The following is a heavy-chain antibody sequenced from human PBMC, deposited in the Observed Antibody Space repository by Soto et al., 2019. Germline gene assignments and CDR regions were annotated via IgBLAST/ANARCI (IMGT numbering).Heavy chain of an antibody. D-gene: IGHD4-17*01. V-gene: IGHV1-69*12. CDR1: GGTFSSYA. Sequence: QVQLVQSGAEVKKPGSSVKVSCKASGGTFSSYAISWVRQAPGQGLEWMGGIIPIFGTASYAQKFQGRVTIPADESTSTAYMELSSLSSEDTAVYYCAGVEVVYGDPAPYYYCGMYVWGQGTTVAVSS. CDR3: AGVEVVYGDPAPYYYCGMYV. J-gene: IGHJ6*02. CDR2: IIPIFGTA.